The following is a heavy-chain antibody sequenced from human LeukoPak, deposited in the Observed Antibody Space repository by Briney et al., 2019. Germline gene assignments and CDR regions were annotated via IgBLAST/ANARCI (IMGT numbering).Heavy chain of an antibody. CDR1: GFTFSSYA. J-gene: IGHJ5*02. CDR2: ISGSSGNK. D-gene: IGHD3-10*01. V-gene: IGHV3-23*01. CDR3: AKEVGFGELLRYNWFDP. Sequence: AGGSLRLSCAASGFTFSSYAMTWVRQAPGKGLEWVSIISGSSGNKYSADSVKGRFTISRDNSKNTLYLQMNSLRAEDTAVYYCAKEVGFGELLRYNWFDPWGQGTLVTVSS.